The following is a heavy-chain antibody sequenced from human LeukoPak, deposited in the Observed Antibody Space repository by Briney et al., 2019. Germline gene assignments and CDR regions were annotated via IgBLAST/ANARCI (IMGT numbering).Heavy chain of an antibody. J-gene: IGHJ4*02. Sequence: APVKVSCKASGYTFTGYYMHWVRQAPGQGLEWMGRINPNSGGTNYAQKFQGRVTMTRDTSISTAYMELSRLRSDDTAVYYCARAGRAVAEPNFDYWGQGTLVTVSS. CDR1: GYTFTGYY. CDR3: ARAGRAVAEPNFDY. V-gene: IGHV1-2*06. D-gene: IGHD6-19*01. CDR2: INPNSGGT.